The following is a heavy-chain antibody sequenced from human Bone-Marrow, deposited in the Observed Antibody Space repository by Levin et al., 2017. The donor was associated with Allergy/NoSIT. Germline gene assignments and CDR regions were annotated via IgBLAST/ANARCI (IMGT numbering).Heavy chain of an antibody. J-gene: IGHJ2*01. CDR2: IYHDGTT. V-gene: IGHV4-30-2*01. Sequence: PSETLSLTCAVSGGSLNSSSYSWSWIRQPPGKGLEWIGYIYHDGTTYFNPSLRIRVIMSVDRSKNQFSLKLSSVTAADTAVYYCARDWYFDVWGRGTLVTVSS. CDR1: GGSLNSSSYS. CDR3: ARDWYFDV.